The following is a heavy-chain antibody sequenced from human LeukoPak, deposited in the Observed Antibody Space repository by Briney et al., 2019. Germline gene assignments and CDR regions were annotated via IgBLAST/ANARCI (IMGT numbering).Heavy chain of an antibody. V-gene: IGHV3-7*03. Sequence: PGGSLRLSCAASGFTFSSYWMSWVRQAPGKGLEWVANIKQDGSEKYYVDSVKGRFTISRDNAKNSLYLQMNSLRAEDTAVYYCARDLEGDFLYYFDYWGQGTLVTVSS. CDR3: ARDLEGDFLYYFDY. CDR2: IKQDGSEK. CDR1: GFTFSSYW. J-gene: IGHJ4*02. D-gene: IGHD2-21*01.